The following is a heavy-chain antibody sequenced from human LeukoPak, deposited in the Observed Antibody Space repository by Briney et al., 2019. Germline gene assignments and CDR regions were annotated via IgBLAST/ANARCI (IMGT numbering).Heavy chain of an antibody. D-gene: IGHD3-22*01. CDR2: ISAFNGNT. V-gene: IGHV1-18*01. J-gene: IGHJ6*02. Sequence: GASVKVSCKASGYTFTSYGISWVRQAPGQGLEWMGWISAFNGNTNYAQNLQGRVTMTKETSTSTAYMELRSLRSDDTAVYYCARDGAMGSGYYYHYYGMDVWGQGTTVTVSS. CDR1: GYTFTSYG. CDR3: ARDGAMGSGYYYHYYGMDV.